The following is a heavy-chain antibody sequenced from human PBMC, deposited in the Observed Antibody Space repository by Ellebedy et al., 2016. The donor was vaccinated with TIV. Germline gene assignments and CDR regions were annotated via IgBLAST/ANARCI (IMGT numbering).Heavy chain of an antibody. Sequence: PGGSLRLSCEASGFSFDIYSMHWVRQAPGKGLEWVAVVSYDGSNKYYADSVKGRFTISRDNSKNTLYLQMNSLRAEDTAVYYCARRGYCSGGSCASVPFDYWGQGTLVTVSS. CDR2: VSYDGSNK. J-gene: IGHJ4*02. CDR3: ARRGYCSGGSCASVPFDY. V-gene: IGHV3-30*04. D-gene: IGHD2-15*01. CDR1: GFSFDIYS.